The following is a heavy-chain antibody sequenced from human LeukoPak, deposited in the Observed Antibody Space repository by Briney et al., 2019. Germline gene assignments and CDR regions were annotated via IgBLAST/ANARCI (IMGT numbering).Heavy chain of an antibody. CDR2: IYYSGST. V-gene: IGHV4-59*01. CDR1: GGSISSYY. CDR3: ASQGHYCSGGSCYLNWFDP. J-gene: IGHJ5*02. Sequence: SVTLSLTCTVCGGSISSYYWSWIRQPPGKGLEWIGYIYYSGSTNYNTSLKSRVTISVDTSKNQFSLNLSSVTAADTAVYYCASQGHYCSGGSCYLNWFDPWGQGTLVTVSS. D-gene: IGHD2-15*01.